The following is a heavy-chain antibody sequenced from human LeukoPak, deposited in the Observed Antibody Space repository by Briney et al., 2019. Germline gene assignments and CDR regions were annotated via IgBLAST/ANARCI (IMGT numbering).Heavy chain of an antibody. Sequence: PGGSLRLSCAASGFTFSNAWMSWLPQAPGKGLEWVGRIKSKTGGVSTEYAAPVKGRFNISRDDSKNTLYLQMNSLKTEDTAVYYCTTDLGLDFWGQGTLVSVSS. CDR3: TTDLGLDF. V-gene: IGHV3-15*01. J-gene: IGHJ4*02. CDR1: GFTFSNAW. CDR2: IKSKTGGVST.